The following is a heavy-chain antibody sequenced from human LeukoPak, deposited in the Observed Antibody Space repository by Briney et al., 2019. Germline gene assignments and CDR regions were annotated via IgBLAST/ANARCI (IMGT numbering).Heavy chain of an antibody. V-gene: IGHV3-74*01. CDR1: GFIFSDYW. D-gene: IGHD6-19*01. CDR2: INRDGTGT. J-gene: IGHJ4*02. CDR3: ARGLSYAVAYGDY. Sequence: GGSLRPSCAPSGFIFSDYWFHWVRQTPGQGLVWVAAINRDGTGTSHADSVRGRFTVSGDNAKNTLYLQLNSLRADDTAVYYCARGLSYAVAYGDYWGQGTLVTVSS.